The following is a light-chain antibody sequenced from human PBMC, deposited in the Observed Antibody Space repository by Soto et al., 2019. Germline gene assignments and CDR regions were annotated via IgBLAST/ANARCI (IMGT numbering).Light chain of an antibody. CDR3: QQRSNWPPYT. CDR1: QSVSSY. Sequence: EIVLTQSPATLSLSPGESATLSCRASQSVSSYLAWYQHKPGLAPRPLIYDASNRATGIPARFSGSGSGTDFTLTISSLEPEDFAVYYCQQRSNWPPYTFGQGTKLEIK. J-gene: IGKJ2*01. CDR2: DAS. V-gene: IGKV3-11*01.